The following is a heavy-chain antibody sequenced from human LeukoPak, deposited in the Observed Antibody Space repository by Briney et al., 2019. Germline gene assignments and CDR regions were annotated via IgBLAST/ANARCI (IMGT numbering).Heavy chain of an antibody. J-gene: IGHJ4*02. Sequence: ASVKVSCKASGYTFTSYYMHWVRQAPGQGLEWMGLNNASGGSTRYAQKFQGTVTMTRDTSTSTVYMELSSRRSEDTAVYYCARSTNVLFDYWGQGTLVTVSS. V-gene: IGHV1-46*01. CDR1: GYTFTSYY. D-gene: IGHD1-26*01. CDR2: NNASGGST. CDR3: ARSTNVLFDY.